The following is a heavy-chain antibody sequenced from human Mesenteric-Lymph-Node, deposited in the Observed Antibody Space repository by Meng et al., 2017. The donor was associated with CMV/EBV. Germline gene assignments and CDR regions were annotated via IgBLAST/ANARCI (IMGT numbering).Heavy chain of an antibody. D-gene: IGHD2/OR15-2a*01. V-gene: IGHV4-59*01. CDR2: IYYSGST. CDR1: GGSISSYY. CDR3: AREQKTMVTDAGLGYFRVDP. Sequence: SETLSLTCTDSGGSISSYYWSWIRQPPGKGLEWIGYIYYSGSTNYNPSLKSRVTISVDTSKNQFSLKLSSVTAADTAVYYCAREQKTMVTDAGLGYFRVDPWGQGALVTVSS. J-gene: IGHJ5*02.